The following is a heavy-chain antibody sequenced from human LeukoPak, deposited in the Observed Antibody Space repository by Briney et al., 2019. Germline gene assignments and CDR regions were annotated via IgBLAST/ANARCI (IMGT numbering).Heavy chain of an antibody. D-gene: IGHD4-23*01. V-gene: IGHV3-7*01. J-gene: IGHJ4*02. CDR3: ARDRGYSSFDD. CDR1: AFTFSSYW. Sequence: PGGSLRLSCEASAFTFSSYWMSWVRQAPGKGREWVANIKEDGSEINYVDSVKGRFTIYRDNAKNSVCLQMNSLRVEDTAVYYCARDRGYSSFDDWGQGTLVSLSS. CDR2: IKEDGSEI.